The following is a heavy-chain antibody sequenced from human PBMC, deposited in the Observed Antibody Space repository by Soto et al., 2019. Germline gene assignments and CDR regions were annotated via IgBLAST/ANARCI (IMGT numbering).Heavy chain of an antibody. CDR1: GFTFSSYA. V-gene: IGHV3-30*04. D-gene: IGHD3-10*01. J-gene: IGHJ6*02. CDR2: ISYDGSNK. CDR3: ARDNTMVRGDISAYYYYYGMDV. Sequence: GGSLRLSCAASGFTFSSYAMHWVRQAPGKGLEWVAVISYDGSNKYYADSVKGRFTISRDNSKNTLYLQMNSLRAEDTAVYDCARDNTMVRGDISAYYYYYGMDVWGQGTTVTVSS.